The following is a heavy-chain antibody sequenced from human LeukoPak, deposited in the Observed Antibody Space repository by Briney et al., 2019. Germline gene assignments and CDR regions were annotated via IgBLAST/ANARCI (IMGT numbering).Heavy chain of an antibody. J-gene: IGHJ4*02. D-gene: IGHD3-22*01. CDR3: ARLTRGYYDSSGYYYLDY. V-gene: IGHV4-34*01. Sequence: SETLSLTCAVYGGSFSGYYWSWIRQPPGKGLEWIGEINHSGSTNYNPSLKSRVTMSVDTSKNQFSLKLSSVTAADTAVYYCARLTRGYYDSSGYYYLDYWGQGTLVTVSS. CDR2: INHSGST. CDR1: GGSFSGYY.